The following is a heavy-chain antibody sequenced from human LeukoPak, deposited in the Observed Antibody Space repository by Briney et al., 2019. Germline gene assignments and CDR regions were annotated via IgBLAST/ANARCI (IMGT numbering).Heavy chain of an antibody. CDR2: IRYDGSNK. CDR1: GFTFSSYG. Sequence: GGSLSLSCAASGFTFSSYGMHWVRQAPGQGLEWMAFIRYDGSNKYYADSVKGRFIISRDNSKNTVYLQLNSLRAEDTAVYYCAKDMDVWGKGTTVTVSS. V-gene: IGHV3-30*02. CDR3: AKDMDV. J-gene: IGHJ6*03.